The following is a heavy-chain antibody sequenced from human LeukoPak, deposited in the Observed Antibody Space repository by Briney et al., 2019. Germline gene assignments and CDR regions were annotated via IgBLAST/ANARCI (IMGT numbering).Heavy chain of an antibody. Sequence: PGGSLRLSCTASGFTFGDYAMSWVRQAPGKGLEWVGFIRSKAYGGTTEYAASVKGRFTISRDDSKSIAYLQMNSLKTEDTAVYYCTRDSRFLEWLLGTYYYYGMDVWGQGTTVTVSS. CDR1: GFTFGDYA. V-gene: IGHV3-49*04. D-gene: IGHD3-3*01. J-gene: IGHJ6*02. CDR3: TRDSRFLEWLLGTYYYYGMDV. CDR2: IRSKAYGGTT.